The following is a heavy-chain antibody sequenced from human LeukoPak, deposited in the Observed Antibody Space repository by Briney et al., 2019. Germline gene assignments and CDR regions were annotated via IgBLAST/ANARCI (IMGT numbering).Heavy chain of an antibody. D-gene: IGHD4-11*01. V-gene: IGHV3-30*02. J-gene: IGHJ4*02. Sequence: GGSLRLSCAASGFMFSRYGMHWARQAPGKGLEWLAFIRFDGSKKYYADSVKGRFTISRENSWNTLYLQMNSLRAEDTAVYYCAKGETTVTNFAYWGQGTLVTVSS. CDR1: GFMFSRYG. CDR2: IRFDGSKK. CDR3: AKGETTVTNFAY.